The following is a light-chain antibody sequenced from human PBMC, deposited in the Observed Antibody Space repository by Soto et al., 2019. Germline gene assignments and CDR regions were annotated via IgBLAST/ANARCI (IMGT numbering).Light chain of an antibody. J-gene: IGKJ1*01. Sequence: EIVLTQSPGTLSLSPGERATLSCRASQSVSKNYLAWYQQKPGQAPRPLIYGASNRATGIPDRFSGSGSGTDFTLTISRLEAEDFAVYYCQQYGSSGTFGQGTKVDIK. CDR3: QQYGSSGT. CDR1: QSVSKNY. V-gene: IGKV3-20*01. CDR2: GAS.